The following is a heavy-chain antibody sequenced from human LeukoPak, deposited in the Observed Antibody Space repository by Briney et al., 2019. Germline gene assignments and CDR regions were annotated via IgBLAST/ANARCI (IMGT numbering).Heavy chain of an antibody. CDR2: ISAYNGNT. CDR1: DYTFTNYG. D-gene: IGHD1-26*01. Sequence: ASVKVSCKASDYTFTNYGISWVRQAPGQGLEWMGWISAYNGNTNYAQKLQGRVTMTTDTSTSTAYMEMRSLRSDDTAVYYCARDSPTMGSDIWGQGTMVTVSS. V-gene: IGHV1-18*01. J-gene: IGHJ3*02. CDR3: ARDSPTMGSDI.